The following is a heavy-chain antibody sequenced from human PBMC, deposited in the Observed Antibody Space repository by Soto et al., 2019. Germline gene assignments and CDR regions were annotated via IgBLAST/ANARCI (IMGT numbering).Heavy chain of an antibody. V-gene: IGHV2-5*02. CDR3: ANRRGIGYDFWSGYSGEGYFDY. D-gene: IGHD3-3*01. CDR2: IYWDDDK. CDR1: GFSLSTSGVG. J-gene: IGHJ4*02. Sequence: QITLKESGPTLVKPTQTLTLTCTFSGFSLSTSGVGVGWIRQPPGKALEWLALIYWDDDKRYSPSLKSRLTLTKDTAKNQVVLTMTNMYPVDTATYYCANRRGIGYDFWSGYSGEGYFDYWGQGTLVTVSS.